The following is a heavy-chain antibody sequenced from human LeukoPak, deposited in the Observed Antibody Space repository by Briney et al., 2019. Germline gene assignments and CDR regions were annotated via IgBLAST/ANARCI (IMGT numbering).Heavy chain of an antibody. Sequence: GGSLRLSCAASGFTFSSYSMNWVRQAPGKGLEWVSSISSSGTYIYYADSVKGRFTISRDNAENEVYLQMNSLRVEDSAVYYCARYFYQYSGYPDYWGQGILVTVSS. CDR3: ARYFYQYSGYPDY. CDR2: ISSSGTYI. CDR1: GFTFSSYS. V-gene: IGHV3-21*01. D-gene: IGHD5-12*01. J-gene: IGHJ4*02.